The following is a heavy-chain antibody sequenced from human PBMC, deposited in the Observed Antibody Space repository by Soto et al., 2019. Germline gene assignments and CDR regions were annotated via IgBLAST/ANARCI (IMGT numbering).Heavy chain of an antibody. CDR3: ARQQLETYYDILTGYYSVDY. D-gene: IGHD3-9*01. J-gene: IGHJ4*02. CDR2: IDPSDSYT. CDR1: GYSFTSYW. Sequence: GESLKISCKGSGYSFTSYWISWVRQMPGKGLEWMGRIDPSDSYTNYSPSFQGHVTISADKSISTAYLQWSSLKASDTAMYYCARQQLETYYDILTGYYSVDYWGQGTLVTVSS. V-gene: IGHV5-10-1*01.